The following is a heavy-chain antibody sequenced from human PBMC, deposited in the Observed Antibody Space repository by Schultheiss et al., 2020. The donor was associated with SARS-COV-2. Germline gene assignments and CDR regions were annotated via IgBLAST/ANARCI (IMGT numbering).Heavy chain of an antibody. Sequence: SETLSLTCAVYGGSFSGYYWSWIRQPPGKGLEWIGYIYYSGSTNYNPSLKSRVTISVDTSKNQFSLKLSSVTAADTAVYYCASIAVAGTGKNAFDIWGQGTMVTGSS. D-gene: IGHD6-19*01. J-gene: IGHJ3*02. CDR3: ASIAVAGTGKNAFDI. CDR2: IYYSGST. CDR1: GGSFSGYY. V-gene: IGHV4-59*12.